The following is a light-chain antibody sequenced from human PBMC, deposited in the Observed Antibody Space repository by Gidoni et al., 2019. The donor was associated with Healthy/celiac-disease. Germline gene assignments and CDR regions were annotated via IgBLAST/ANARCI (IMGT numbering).Light chain of an antibody. CDR3: SSYTSSSTPLV. Sequence: QSALTQPPSVSGSPGQSVTISCTGTSSDVGSYNRVAWYQQPPGTAPQLMIYEVSHRPSGVPDRFSGSKSGNTASLTISGLQAEDEADYYCSSYTSSSTPLVFGTGTKVTVL. V-gene: IGLV2-18*02. CDR2: EVS. CDR1: SSDVGSYNR. J-gene: IGLJ1*01.